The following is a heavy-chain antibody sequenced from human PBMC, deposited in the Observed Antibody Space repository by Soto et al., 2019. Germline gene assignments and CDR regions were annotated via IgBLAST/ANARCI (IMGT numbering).Heavy chain of an antibody. CDR2: IIPIFGTA. CDR1: GGTFSSYA. D-gene: IGHD6-6*01. J-gene: IGHJ6*02. V-gene: IGHV1-69*13. CDR3: ARGFRGIAARPGGDYYYYGMDV. Sequence: GASVKLSCKASGGTFSSYAISWVRQAPGQGLEWMGGIIPIFGTANYAQKFQGRVTITADESTSTAYMELSSLRSEDTAVYYCARGFRGIAARPGGDYYYYGMDVWGQGTTVTVSS.